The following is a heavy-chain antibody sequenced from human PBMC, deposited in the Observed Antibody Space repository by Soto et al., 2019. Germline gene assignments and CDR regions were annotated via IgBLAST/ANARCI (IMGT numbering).Heavy chain of an antibody. CDR1: GFTFSSYS. J-gene: IGHJ4*02. V-gene: IGHV3-21*01. CDR3: ARDGGIAAAPDY. D-gene: IGHD6-13*01. Sequence: GGSLRLSCAASGFTFSSYSMNWVRQAPGKGLEWVSSISSSSSYIYYADSVKGRFTISRDNAKNSLYLQMNSLRAEDTAVYYCARDGGIAAAPDYWGQGTLVTVSS. CDR2: ISSSSSYI.